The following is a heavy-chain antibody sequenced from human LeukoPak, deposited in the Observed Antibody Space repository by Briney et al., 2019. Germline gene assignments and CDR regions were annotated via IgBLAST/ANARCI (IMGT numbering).Heavy chain of an antibody. CDR1: GYTFTSYG. CDR2: ISAYNGNT. V-gene: IGHV1-18*01. CDR3: ARDRWAYDVSSGDAFDI. Sequence: SVKVSCKASGYTFTSYGISWVRQAPGQGLEWMGWISAYNGNTNYAQKLQGRVTMTTDTSTSTAYMELRSLRSDDTAVYYCARDRWAYDVSSGDAFDIWGQGTMVTVSS. J-gene: IGHJ3*02. D-gene: IGHD3-22*01.